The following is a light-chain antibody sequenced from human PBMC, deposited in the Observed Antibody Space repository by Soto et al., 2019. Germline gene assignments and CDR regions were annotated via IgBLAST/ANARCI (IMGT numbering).Light chain of an antibody. CDR3: QPYDSSLSGPGV. J-gene: IGLJ2*01. CDR1: SSNIGAGYD. Sequence: QSVLTQPPSVSGAPGQRVTISCTGSSSNIGAGYDVHWYQQLPGTAPKLLIYGNSNRPSGVPDRFSGSKSGTSASLAITGLQAEDEADYYCQPYDSSLSGPGVFGGGTKLTVL. V-gene: IGLV1-40*01. CDR2: GNS.